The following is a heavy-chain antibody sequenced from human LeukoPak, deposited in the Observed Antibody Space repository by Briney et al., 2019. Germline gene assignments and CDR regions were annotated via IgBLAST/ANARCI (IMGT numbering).Heavy chain of an antibody. CDR3: ARESGYGMDV. CDR2: IWYDGSNK. CDR1: GFXFTSYG. Sequence: GGSLRLSCAASGFXFTSYGMHWVRQAPGKGREWLAVIWYDGSNKEYVDSVKGRFTISRDNSKNTLYLQMNSLRAEDTAVYYCARESGYGMDVWGQGTTVTVS. J-gene: IGHJ6*02. V-gene: IGHV3-33*01.